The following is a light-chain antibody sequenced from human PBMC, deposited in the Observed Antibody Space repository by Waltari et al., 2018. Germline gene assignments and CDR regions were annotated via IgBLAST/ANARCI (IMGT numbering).Light chain of an antibody. Sequence: EVVMTQAPLSLSVTLGQPASISCRSTQILVYIDGKTYLNWFHQAPGQPPRRLVYQVSSRDPGVPVRFSGSGSGTDFTLQISSVESEDVGLYYCMQGTDWPYTFGQGTRLEI. J-gene: IGKJ2*01. CDR1: QILVYIDGKTY. CDR2: QVS. CDR3: MQGTDWPYT. V-gene: IGKV2-30*01.